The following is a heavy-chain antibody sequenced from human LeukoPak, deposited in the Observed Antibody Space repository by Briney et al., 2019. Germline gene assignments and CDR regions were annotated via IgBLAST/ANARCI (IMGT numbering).Heavy chain of an antibody. D-gene: IGHD3-3*01. CDR1: GGSFSGYY. V-gene: IGHV4-34*01. J-gene: IGHJ4*02. CDR2: IYHSGST. CDR3: ARDPHYDFWSGYGGHFDY. Sequence: SETLSLTCAVYGGSFSGYYWSWIRQPPGKGLERIGEIYHSGSTNYNPSLKSRVTISVDKSKNQFSLKLSSVTAADTAVYYCARDPHYDFWSGYGGHFDYWGQGTLVTVSS.